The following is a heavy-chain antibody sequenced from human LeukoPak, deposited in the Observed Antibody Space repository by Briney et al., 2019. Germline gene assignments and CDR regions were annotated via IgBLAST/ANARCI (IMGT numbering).Heavy chain of an antibody. CDR1: GFTFSGSA. CDR3: TGAVAGTRDY. J-gene: IGHJ4*02. V-gene: IGHV3-73*01. D-gene: IGHD6-19*01. Sequence: PGGSLRLSCAASGFTFSGSAMHWVRQASGKGLEWVGRIRSKANSYATAYAASVKGRFTISRDDSKNTAYLQMNSLKTEDTAVYYCTGAVAGTRDYWGQGTLVTVSS. CDR2: IRSKANSYAT.